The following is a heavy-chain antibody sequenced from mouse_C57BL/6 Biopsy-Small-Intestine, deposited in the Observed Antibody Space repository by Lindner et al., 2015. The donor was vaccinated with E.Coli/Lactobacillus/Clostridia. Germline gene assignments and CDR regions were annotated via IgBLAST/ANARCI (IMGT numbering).Heavy chain of an antibody. V-gene: IGHV14-2*01. Sequence: LQESGAELVKPGASVKLSCTASGFNIKDHYIHWVKQRTDQGLEWIGRIDPEDGETTYAPKFQGEATITVDTYSNSAYLQLSSLTSEDTAVYYCSRNEIYAAWFAYWGQGTLVTVSA. J-gene: IGHJ3*01. CDR3: SRNEIYAAWFAY. D-gene: IGHD2-12*01. CDR2: IDPEDGET. CDR1: GFNIKDHY.